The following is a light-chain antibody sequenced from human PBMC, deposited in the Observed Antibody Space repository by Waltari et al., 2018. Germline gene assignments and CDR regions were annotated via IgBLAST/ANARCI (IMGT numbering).Light chain of an antibody. CDR2: SNN. CDR1: SPNIGSNT. Sequence: QSVLTQPPSASGTPGQRVTIHCSGSSPNIGSNTVNWYQQLPGTAPKLLIYSNNPRPSGVPDRFSGSKSGTSASLAISGLQSEDEADYYCAAWDDSLNAVLFGGGTKLTVL. CDR3: AAWDDSLNAVL. V-gene: IGLV1-44*01. J-gene: IGLJ2*01.